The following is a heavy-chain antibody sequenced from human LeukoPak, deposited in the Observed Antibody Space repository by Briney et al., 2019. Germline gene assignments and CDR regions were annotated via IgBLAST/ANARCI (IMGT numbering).Heavy chain of an antibody. V-gene: IGHV3-23*01. CDR2: ITDSGGTT. Sequence: GGSLRLSCAASGFTFSSYAMTWVRQAPGRGLEWVSSITDSGGTTYYADSVKGRFTISRDNSKNTLFLQMNSLRAEDTADYYCAKVWGSNSGVWGQGTLVTVSS. D-gene: IGHD1-1*01. CDR3: AKVWGSNSGV. J-gene: IGHJ4*02. CDR1: GFTFSSYA.